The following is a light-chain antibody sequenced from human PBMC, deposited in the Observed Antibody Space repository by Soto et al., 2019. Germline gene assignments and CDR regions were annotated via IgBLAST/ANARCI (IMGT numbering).Light chain of an antibody. CDR3: QQYGRSPP. CDR2: DAS. J-gene: IGKJ5*01. CDR1: QSICSTY. Sequence: EIVWTQSPGTLSLSPGERAILSCRACQSICSTYLTWYHQRPGQAPRLLIDDASRRATGIPDRFSGSGSGTDFSLTIIRLEAEDFAVYYCQQYGRSPPFGQGTLLEI. V-gene: IGKV3-20*01.